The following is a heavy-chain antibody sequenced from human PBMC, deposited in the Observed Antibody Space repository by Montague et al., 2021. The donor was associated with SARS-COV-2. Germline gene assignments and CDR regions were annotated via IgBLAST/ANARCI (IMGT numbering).Heavy chain of an antibody. V-gene: IGHV4-4*02. J-gene: IGHJ6*02. Sequence: SETLSLTCAVSGGSISSSNWWSWVRQPPGKGLEWIEEIYHSGSTNYNPSLKSRVTISVDKSKNQFSLKLSSVTAADTAVYYCARRPLGYYYYGMDVWGQGTTVTVSS. CDR3: ARRPLGYYYYGMDV. CDR2: IYHSGST. CDR1: GGSISSSNW.